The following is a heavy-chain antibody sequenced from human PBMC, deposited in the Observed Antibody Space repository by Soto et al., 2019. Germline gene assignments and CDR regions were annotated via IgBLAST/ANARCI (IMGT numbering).Heavy chain of an antibody. J-gene: IGHJ6*02. CDR3: ASLGVGDWANYYYYYGMDV. V-gene: IGHV3-23*01. Sequence: PGGSLRLSCAATGFTVSFYAMTWVRQAQGKGLEWVSAVTANGGSAYSADSVKGRFTISRDNSKNTLFLQMNSLRAEDTAVYYCASLGVGDWANYYYYYGMDVWGQGTTVTVSS. CDR2: VTANGGSA. D-gene: IGHD2-21*02. CDR1: GFTVSFYA.